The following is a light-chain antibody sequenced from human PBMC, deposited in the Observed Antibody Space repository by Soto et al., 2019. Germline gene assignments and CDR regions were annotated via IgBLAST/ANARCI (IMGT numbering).Light chain of an antibody. CDR1: QSISTS. V-gene: IGKV3D-15*01. Sequence: EIVMTQSPATLSVSPGERATLSCRASQSISTSLAWYQQKPGQAPRLLIYGASTGAAGIPARFSGSGSGTEFTLTLNSLQSEDFAVYHCQQYNNWPPWTFGQGTKVDIK. CDR2: GAS. J-gene: IGKJ1*01. CDR3: QQYNNWPPWT.